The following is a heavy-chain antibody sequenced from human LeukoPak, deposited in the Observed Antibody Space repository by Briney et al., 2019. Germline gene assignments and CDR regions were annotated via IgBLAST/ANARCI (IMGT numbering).Heavy chain of an antibody. D-gene: IGHD6-13*01. J-gene: IGHJ5*02. V-gene: IGHV1-2*04. CDR3: ARDAMTLRHRIAAAGTKLGGHWFDP. CDR2: INPNSGGT. CDR1: GYTFTGYY. Sequence: GASVKVSCKASGYTFTGYYMHWVRQAPGQGLEWMGWINPNSGGTNYAQKFQGWVTMTRDTSISTAYMELSRLRSDDTAVYYCARDAMTLRHRIAAAGTKLGGHWFDPWGQGTLVTVSS.